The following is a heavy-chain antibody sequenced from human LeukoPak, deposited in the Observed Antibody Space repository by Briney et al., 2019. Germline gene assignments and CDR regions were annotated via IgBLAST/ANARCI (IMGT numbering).Heavy chain of an antibody. V-gene: IGHV3-74*01. CDR2: INSDGSIT. D-gene: IGHD6-19*01. CDR3: ARVSSSGWYYFVY. CDR1: GFTFRSLW. Sequence: PGGSVRLSHAASGFTFRSLWMLCVPQAPGKGRVWFSRINSDGSITTYADFVKGRFAISRDNAKHTLYPQMNSLRAEDTAVYYCARVSSSGWYYFVYWGQGTLVTVSS. J-gene: IGHJ4*02.